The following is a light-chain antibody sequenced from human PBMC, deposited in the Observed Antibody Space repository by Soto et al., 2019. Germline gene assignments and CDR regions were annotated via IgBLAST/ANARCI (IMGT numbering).Light chain of an antibody. V-gene: IGLV2-14*01. CDR1: RDDVGGYNY. J-gene: IGLJ3*02. Sequence: QSVLTQPASVSGSPGQSITISCTGTRDDVGGYNYVSWYQQYTGKAPKLMIYEVSYRPSGVSNRFSGSRSGHTASLSISGLQAEDEADYYCSAYTNIGTLVFGGGTQLTVL. CDR3: SAYTNIGTLV. CDR2: EVS.